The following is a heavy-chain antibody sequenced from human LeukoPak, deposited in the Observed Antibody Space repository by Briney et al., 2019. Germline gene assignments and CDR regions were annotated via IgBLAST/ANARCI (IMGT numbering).Heavy chain of an antibody. CDR1: GGSITSGDYY. CDR2: IHHSGSK. CDR3: ARDGA. Sequence: PSETLSLTCTVSGGSITSGDYYWSWIRQHPGKGLEWIGYIHHSGSKYYNPSLQSRLTISVDTSKNQFSLKLSSVTAADTAVYYCARDGAWGQGTLVTVSS. V-gene: IGHV4-31*03. J-gene: IGHJ4*02.